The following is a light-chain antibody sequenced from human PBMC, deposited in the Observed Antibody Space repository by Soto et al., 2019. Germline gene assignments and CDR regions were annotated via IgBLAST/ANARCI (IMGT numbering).Light chain of an antibody. Sequence: EIVLTQSPGTLSLSPRGRATLSCRASQSVFNNYLAWYQHRPGQAPRLLIYGASTRAPAIPDRFSGSGSGADFTLTISRLEPEDFAVYYCQQYAASPRTFGQGTQV. V-gene: IGKV3-20*01. CDR2: GAS. CDR1: QSVFNNY. CDR3: QQYAASPRT. J-gene: IGKJ1*01.